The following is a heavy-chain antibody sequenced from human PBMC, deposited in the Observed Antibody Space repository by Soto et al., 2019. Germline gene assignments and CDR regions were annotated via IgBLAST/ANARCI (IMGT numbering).Heavy chain of an antibody. J-gene: IGHJ4*02. CDR1: GFTFSSYG. CDR3: ARSGSLEY. D-gene: IGHD1-26*01. Sequence: GGSLRLPGASSGFTFSSYGINWVRQAPGKGLEWVSYISSSSSTIYYADSVKGRFTISRDNAKNSLYLQMNSLRAEDTAVYYCARSGSLEYWGQGTLVTV. V-gene: IGHV3-48*01. CDR2: ISSSSSTI.